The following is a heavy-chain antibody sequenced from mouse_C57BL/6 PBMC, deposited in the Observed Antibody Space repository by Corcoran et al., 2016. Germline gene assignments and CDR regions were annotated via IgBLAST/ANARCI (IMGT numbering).Heavy chain of an antibody. CDR1: GYTFTTYG. V-gene: IGHV9-3*01. CDR3: AHYYCSSPWFAY. Sequence: QIQLVQSGPELKKPGETVKISCKASGYTFTTYGMSWVKQAPGKGLKWMGWINTYSGVPTYADDFKGRFAFSLETSASTAYLQINNLKNEDTATYFCAHYYCSSPWFAYWGQGTLVTVSA. J-gene: IGHJ3*01. CDR2: INTYSGVP. D-gene: IGHD1-1*01.